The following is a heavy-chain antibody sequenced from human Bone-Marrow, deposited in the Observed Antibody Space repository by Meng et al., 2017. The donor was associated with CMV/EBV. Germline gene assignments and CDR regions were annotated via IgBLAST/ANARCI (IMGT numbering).Heavy chain of an antibody. CDR1: GFTFSSYA. D-gene: IGHD1-26*01. V-gene: IGHV3-23*03. J-gene: IGHJ2*01. CDR2: IYSGGSST. Sequence: GESLKISCAASGFTFSSYAMSWVRQAPGKGLEWVSVIYSGGSSTYYADSVKGRFTISRDNSKNTLYLQMNSLRAEDTAVYYCAKGRELRNFVLWGRGTLVTVSS. CDR3: AKGRELRNFVL.